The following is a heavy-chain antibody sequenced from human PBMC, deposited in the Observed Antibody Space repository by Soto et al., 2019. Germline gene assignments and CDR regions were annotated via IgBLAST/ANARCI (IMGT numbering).Heavy chain of an antibody. Sequence: EVQLVESGGGLVKPGGSLRLSCAASGFTFSSYSMNWVRQAPGKGLEWVSSISSSSSYIYYADSVKGRFTISRDNAKNSLYLQMNSLRAEDTAVYYCARVEDYGDYAVPMFDYWGQGTLVTVSS. CDR2: ISSSSSYI. J-gene: IGHJ4*02. D-gene: IGHD4-17*01. CDR3: ARVEDYGDYAVPMFDY. CDR1: GFTFSSYS. V-gene: IGHV3-21*01.